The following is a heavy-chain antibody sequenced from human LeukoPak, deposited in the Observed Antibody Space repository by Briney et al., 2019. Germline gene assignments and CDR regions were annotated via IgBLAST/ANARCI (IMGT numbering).Heavy chain of an antibody. D-gene: IGHD5-12*01. J-gene: IGHJ6*03. CDR1: GYTFTGYY. V-gene: IGHV1-2*02. CDR2: INPNSGGT. Sequence: GASVKVSCKASGYTFTGYYMHWVRQAPGQGLEWMGWINPNSGGTNYAQKFQGRVTMTRDTSISTAYMELSRLRSDDTAVYYCARGDSYDYYYYCMDVWGKGTTVTVSS. CDR3: ARGDSYDYYYYCMDV.